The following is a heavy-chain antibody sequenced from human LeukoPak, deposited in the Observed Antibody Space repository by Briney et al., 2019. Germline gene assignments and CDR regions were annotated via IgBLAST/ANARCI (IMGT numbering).Heavy chain of an antibody. CDR1: GFIFSSYD. J-gene: IGHJ5*02. CDR3: ASQYYYDSRSYYNSEWFDP. CDR2: ISRSGTII. V-gene: IGHV3-48*03. D-gene: IGHD3-22*01. Sequence: PGGPLRLSCAASGFIFSSYDMNWVRQAPGRGLEWVSFISRSGTIIYYTDSVKGRFTISRDNAKNSLYLEMNSLRAEDTAVYYCASQYYYDSRSYYNSEWFDPWGQGTPVTVSS.